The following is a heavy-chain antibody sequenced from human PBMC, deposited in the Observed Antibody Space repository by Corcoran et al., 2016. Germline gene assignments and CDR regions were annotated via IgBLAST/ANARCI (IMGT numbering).Heavy chain of an antibody. CDR2: IYYSGST. CDR1: GGSISSYY. D-gene: IGHD6-13*01. J-gene: IGHJ5*02. Sequence: QVQLQESGPGLVKPSETLSLTCTVSGGSISSYYWSWIRQPPGKGLEWIGYIYYSGSTNYNPSLKSRVTISVDTSKNQFSLKLSSVTAADTAVYYCARVAVAARSDPWVQGTLVTVSS. V-gene: IGHV4-59*01. CDR3: ARVAVAARSDP.